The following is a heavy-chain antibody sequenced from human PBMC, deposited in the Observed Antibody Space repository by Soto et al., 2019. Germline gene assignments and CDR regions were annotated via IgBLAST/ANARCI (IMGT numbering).Heavy chain of an antibody. Sequence: QVQLVQSGAEVKKPGASVKVSCKASGYTFTSYGISWVRQAPGQGLEWMGWISAYNGNTNYAQKLQGRVTMTTDTSTRTAYMELRSLRSDDTAVYYCARDPPIAVAGTVGWFDPWGQGTLVTVSS. CDR2: ISAYNGNT. V-gene: IGHV1-18*01. J-gene: IGHJ5*02. CDR1: GYTFTSYG. CDR3: ARDPPIAVAGTVGWFDP. D-gene: IGHD6-19*01.